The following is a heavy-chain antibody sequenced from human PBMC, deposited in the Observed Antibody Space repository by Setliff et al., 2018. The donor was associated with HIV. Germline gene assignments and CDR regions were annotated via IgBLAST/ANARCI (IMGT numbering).Heavy chain of an antibody. CDR2: ISSSGSTI. Sequence: PGGSLRLSCAASGFTFFSYEMNWVRQAPGKGLEWISYISSSGSTIYYADSVKGRFTISRDNAKNSLYLQMTSLRAEDTAVYYCARPSIAAPRSAFESWGQGTMVTVSS. D-gene: IGHD6-6*01. V-gene: IGHV3-48*03. CDR3: ARPSIAAPRSAFES. CDR1: GFTFFSYE. J-gene: IGHJ3*02.